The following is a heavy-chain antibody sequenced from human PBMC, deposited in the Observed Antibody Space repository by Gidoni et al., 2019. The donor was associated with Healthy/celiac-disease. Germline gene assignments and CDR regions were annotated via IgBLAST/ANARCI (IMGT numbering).Heavy chain of an antibody. CDR2: ISSSSSYT. Sequence: QVQLVESGGGLVKPGGSVRVSCAASGFTLRDYYMSWIRQAPGKGLGWVSYISSSSSYTNYADSVKGRFTISRDNAKNSLYLQMNSLRAEDTAVYYCARGGGNGYPADYWGQGTLVTVSS. CDR1: GFTLRDYY. CDR3: ARGGGNGYPADY. V-gene: IGHV3-11*05. D-gene: IGHD5-12*01. J-gene: IGHJ4*02.